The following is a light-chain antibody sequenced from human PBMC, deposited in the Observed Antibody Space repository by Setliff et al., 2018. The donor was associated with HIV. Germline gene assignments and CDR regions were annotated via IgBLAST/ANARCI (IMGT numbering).Light chain of an antibody. J-gene: IGLJ2*01. V-gene: IGLV2-23*02. CDR2: DVT. CDR1: SSDIGSYNY. CDR3: CSYGGTTTHVL. Sequence: QSVLTQPASVSGSPGQSITISCSGTSSDIGSYNYVSWYQQHPDKAPKLMIYDVTQRPSGVSNRFSGSKSGNTASLTISGLQAEDEADYYCCSYGGTTTHVLFGGGTKVTVL.